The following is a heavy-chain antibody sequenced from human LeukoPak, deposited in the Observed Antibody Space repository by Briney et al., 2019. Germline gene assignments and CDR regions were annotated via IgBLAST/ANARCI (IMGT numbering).Heavy chain of an antibody. CDR3: ASSRSITIFGVVITPFDY. V-gene: IGHV4-61*02. Sequence: SETLSLTCTVSGGSIRSGSYYCSWIRRPAGKGLEWIGCIYTSRSTNSNPSLKSRLTISVDTSKNQFSLKLSSVTAADTAVYYCASSRSITIFGVVITPFDYWGQGTLVTVSS. CDR2: IYTSRST. D-gene: IGHD3-3*01. CDR1: GGSIRSGSYY. J-gene: IGHJ4*02.